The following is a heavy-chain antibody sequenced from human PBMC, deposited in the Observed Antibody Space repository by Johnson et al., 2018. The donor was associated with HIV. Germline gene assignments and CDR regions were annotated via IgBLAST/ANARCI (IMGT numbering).Heavy chain of an antibody. D-gene: IGHD1-26*01. V-gene: IGHV3-30-3*01. J-gene: IGHJ3*02. Sequence: QVQLVESGGGVVQPGRSPRLACAASGFTFSSYPMHWVRQAPGKGLEWVAVISYDGSIKYFADSVKGRFTVSRDNAKNTLYLQMNSLRAEDTAVYYCARSIVGAMVDALDRWGQATMVTVAS. CDR2: ISYDGSIK. CDR1: GFTFSSYP. CDR3: ARSIVGAMVDALDR.